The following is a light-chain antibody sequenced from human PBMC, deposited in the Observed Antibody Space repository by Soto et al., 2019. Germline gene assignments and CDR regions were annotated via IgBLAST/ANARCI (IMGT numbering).Light chain of an antibody. Sequence: ETVMTQSPATLSVSPGERVTLSCRASQSVGSYVAWYQQKPGQAPRLLIYGASTRATGIPARFSGSGSGTESTLTINSLQSEDFAVYYCQKYNNWPLTFGGGTKVEI. CDR2: GAS. V-gene: IGKV3-15*01. CDR3: QKYNNWPLT. CDR1: QSVGSY. J-gene: IGKJ4*01.